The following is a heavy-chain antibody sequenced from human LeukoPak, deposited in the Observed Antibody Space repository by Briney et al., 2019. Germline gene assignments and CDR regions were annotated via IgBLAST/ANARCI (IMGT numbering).Heavy chain of an antibody. J-gene: IGHJ5*02. Sequence: SETLSLTCTVSGGSISSSSYYWGWIRQPPGKGLEWIGSIYYSGSTNYNPSLMSRVTISVDTSKNQFSLKLSSVTAADTAVYYCARGALGYSGYGSPWGQGTLVTVSS. CDR3: ARGALGYSGYGSP. CDR1: GGSISSSSYY. V-gene: IGHV4-39*07. CDR2: IYYSGST. D-gene: IGHD5-12*01.